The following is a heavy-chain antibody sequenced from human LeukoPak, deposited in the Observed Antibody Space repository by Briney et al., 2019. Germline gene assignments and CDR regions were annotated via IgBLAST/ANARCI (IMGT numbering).Heavy chain of an antibody. CDR2: MNPNSGNT. V-gene: IGHV1-8*01. CDR1: GYTFTSYD. Sequence: ASVKVSCKASGYTFTSYDINWVRQATGQGLEWMGWMNPNSGNTGYAQKFQGRVTMTRNTSISTAYMELSSLRSEDTAVYYCARGRYYYGSGILRDGYYFDYWGQGTLVTVSS. D-gene: IGHD3-10*01. J-gene: IGHJ4*02. CDR3: ARGRYYYGSGILRDGYYFDY.